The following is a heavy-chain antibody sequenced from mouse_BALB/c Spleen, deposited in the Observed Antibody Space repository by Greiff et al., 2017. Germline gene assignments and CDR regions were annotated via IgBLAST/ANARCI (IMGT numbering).Heavy chain of an antibody. CDR2: IYPGNSDT. Sequence: VQLQQSGTVLARPGASVKMSCKASGYSFTSYWMHWVKQRPGQGLEWIGAIYPGNSDTSYNQKFKGKAKLTAVTSASTAYMKLSSLTNEDSAVYYCAREQGRGDWFAYWGQGTLVTVSA. CDR3: AREQGRGDWFAY. D-gene: IGHD4-1*01. J-gene: IGHJ3*01. CDR1: GYSFTSYW. V-gene: IGHV1-5*01.